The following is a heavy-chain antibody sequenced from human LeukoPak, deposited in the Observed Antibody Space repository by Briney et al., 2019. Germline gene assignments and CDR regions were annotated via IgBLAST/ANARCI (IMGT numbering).Heavy chain of an antibody. CDR1: GFTFSSYE. CDR3: ARRERDDFWSGYYGDR. J-gene: IGHJ4*02. CDR2: ISSSGSTI. D-gene: IGHD3-3*01. Sequence: GGSLRLSCAASGFTFSSYEMNWVRQAPGKGLEWVSYISSSGSTIYYADSVKGRFTISRDNAKNSLYLQMNSLRAEDTAVCYCARRERDDFWSGYYGDRWGQGTLVTVSS. V-gene: IGHV3-48*03.